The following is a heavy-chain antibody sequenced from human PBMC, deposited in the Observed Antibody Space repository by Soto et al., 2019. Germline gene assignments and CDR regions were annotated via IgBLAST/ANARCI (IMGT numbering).Heavy chain of an antibody. CDR1: GFTFSSYA. D-gene: IGHD5-12*01. CDR2: ISYDGSNK. V-gene: IGHV3-30-3*01. J-gene: IGHJ6*02. CDR3: ARETITSMDV. Sequence: SLRLSCAASGFTFSSYAMHWVRQAPGKGLEWVAVISYDGSNKYYADSVKGRFTISRDNSKNTLYLQMNSLRAEDTAVYYCARETITSMDVWGQGTTVTVSS.